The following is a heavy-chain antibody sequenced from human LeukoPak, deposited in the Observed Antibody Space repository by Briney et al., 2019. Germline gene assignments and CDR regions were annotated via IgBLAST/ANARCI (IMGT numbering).Heavy chain of an antibody. V-gene: IGHV4-34*01. D-gene: IGHD3-10*01. CDR3: ARASPYRRGYGSGGLFDY. Sequence: SETLSLTCAVYGGSFSGYHWSWIRQPPGKGLEWIGEINHSGSTNYNPSLKSRVTISVDTSKNQFSLKLSSVTAADTAVYYCARASPYRRGYGSGGLFDYWGQGTLVTVSS. J-gene: IGHJ4*02. CDR2: INHSGST. CDR1: GGSFSGYH.